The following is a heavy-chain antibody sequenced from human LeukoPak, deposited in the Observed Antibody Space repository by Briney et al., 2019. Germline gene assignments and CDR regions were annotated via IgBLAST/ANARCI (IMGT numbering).Heavy chain of an antibody. CDR1: GGSVSSGSYY. CDR2: IYYSGST. Sequence: SETLSLTCTVSGGSVSSGSYYWSWIRQPPGKGLEWIGYIYYSGSTNYNPSLKSRVTISVDTSKNQFSLRVSSVTATDTAVYSCARKTASGECNSTSCYIDSWGQGTLVTVSS. J-gene: IGHJ4*02. D-gene: IGHD2-2*02. CDR3: ARKTASGECNSTSCYIDS. V-gene: IGHV4-61*01.